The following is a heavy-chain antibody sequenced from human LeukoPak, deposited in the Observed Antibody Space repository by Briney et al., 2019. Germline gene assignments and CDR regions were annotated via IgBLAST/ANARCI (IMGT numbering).Heavy chain of an antibody. Sequence: SETLSLTCAVYGGSFSGYYWSWIRQPPGKGLEWIGEINHSGSTNYNPSLKSRVTISVDTSKNQFSLKLSSVTAADTAVYYCARCGILGYCSGGSCKLGGYYYYGMDVWGQGTTVTVSS. CDR1: GGSFSGYY. CDR2: INHSGST. V-gene: IGHV4-34*01. CDR3: ARCGILGYCSGGSCKLGGYYYYGMDV. D-gene: IGHD2-15*01. J-gene: IGHJ6*02.